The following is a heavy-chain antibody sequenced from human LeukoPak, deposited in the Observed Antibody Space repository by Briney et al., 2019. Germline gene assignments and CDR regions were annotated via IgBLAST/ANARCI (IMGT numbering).Heavy chain of an antibody. V-gene: IGHV3-30*02. Sequence: GGSLRFSCEGSGFAFNVFGMHWIRQAPGKGLESVAFIKSDGVFTNYAEAVKGRFTISRDNSDNTVFLQMESVRPDDTAVYYCARKLTSSRRFEYWGQGTLVTVSS. CDR3: ARKLTSSRRFEY. CDR2: IKSDGVFT. D-gene: IGHD1-1*01. J-gene: IGHJ4*02. CDR1: GFAFNVFG.